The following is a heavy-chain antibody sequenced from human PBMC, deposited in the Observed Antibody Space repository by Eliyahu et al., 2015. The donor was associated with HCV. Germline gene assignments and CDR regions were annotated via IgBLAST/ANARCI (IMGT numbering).Heavy chain of an antibody. CDR1: GGSISSSSYY. J-gene: IGHJ5*02. D-gene: IGHD3-10*01. CDR2: IYYSGST. Sequence: QLQLQESGPGLVKPSETLSLTCTVSGGSISSSSYYWGWIRQPPGKGLEWIGSIYYSGSTYYNPSLKSRVTISVDTSKNQFSLKLSSVTAADTAVYYCARHVGVRGSDPNWFDPWGQGTLVTVSS. V-gene: IGHV4-39*01. CDR3: ARHVGVRGSDPNWFDP.